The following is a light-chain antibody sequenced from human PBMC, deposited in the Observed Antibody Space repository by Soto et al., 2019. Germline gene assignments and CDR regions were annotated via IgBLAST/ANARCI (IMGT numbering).Light chain of an antibody. Sequence: DVVMTQTPLPSPVTLGQPASISCRSSHSLVHSNGDTYLTWYQQRPGQHPSILIYKISKRFSGVPERFSGSGAGTDFKLKISRVEADDVGVYYCMQLTHFPWTFGQGTRLEIQ. CDR2: KIS. V-gene: IGKV2-24*01. J-gene: IGKJ1*01. CDR3: MQLTHFPWT. CDR1: HSLVHSNGDTY.